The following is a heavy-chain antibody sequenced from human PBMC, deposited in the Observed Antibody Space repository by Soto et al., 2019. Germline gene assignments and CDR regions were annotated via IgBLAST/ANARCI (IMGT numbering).Heavy chain of an antibody. D-gene: IGHD1-26*01. CDR1: GYTFTSYA. CDR3: AREGSHDAFDI. V-gene: IGHV1-3*01. Sequence: GASVMVSCKASGYTFTSYAMHWVRQAPGQRLEWMGWINAGNGNTKYSQKFQGRVTITRDTSASTAYMELSSLRSEDTAVYYCAREGSHDAFDIWGQGTMVTVSS. J-gene: IGHJ3*02. CDR2: INAGNGNT.